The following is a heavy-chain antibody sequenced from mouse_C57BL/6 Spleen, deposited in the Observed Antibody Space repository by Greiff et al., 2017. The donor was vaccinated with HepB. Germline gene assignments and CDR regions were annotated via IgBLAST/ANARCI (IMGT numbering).Heavy chain of an antibody. J-gene: IGHJ1*03. CDR2: INPSSGYT. D-gene: IGHD2-5*01. Sequence: VKLQESGAELARPGASVKMSCKASGYTFTSYTMHWVKQRPGQGLEWIGYINPSSGYTKYNQKFKDKATLTADKSSSTAYMQLSSLTSEDSAVYYCARPYSNDWYFDVWGTGTTVTVSS. CDR1: GYTFTSYT. CDR3: ARPYSNDWYFDV. V-gene: IGHV1-4*01.